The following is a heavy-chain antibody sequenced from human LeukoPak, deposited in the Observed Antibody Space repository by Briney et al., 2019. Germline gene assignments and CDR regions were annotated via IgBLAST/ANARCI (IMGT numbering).Heavy chain of an antibody. V-gene: IGHV3-21*01. CDR1: GFTFSHYS. D-gene: IGHD2-15*01. CDR2: ISGSSSYI. Sequence: GGSLRLSCAASGFTFSHYSMNWVRQAPGKGLEWVSSISGSSSYIFYADSVKGRFTISRDNAENSLYLQMNSLRADDTAVYYCARDLGGLLRGYGMDVWGLGTTVTVSS. CDR3: ARDLGGLLRGYGMDV. J-gene: IGHJ6*02.